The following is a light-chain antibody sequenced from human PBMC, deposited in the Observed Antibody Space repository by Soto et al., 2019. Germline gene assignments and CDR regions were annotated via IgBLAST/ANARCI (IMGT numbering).Light chain of an antibody. CDR3: QQRSNWPSIT. CDR1: QSVGSNY. V-gene: IGKV3-11*01. CDR2: DAS. Sequence: EIMMTQFPGTLSLSPGERATLSCRASQSVGSNYLAWYQQRPGQPPNLLISDASNRATGIPVRFSGSGSGTDFTLTISSLEAEDSAVYYCQQRSNWPSITFGQGTRLEIK. J-gene: IGKJ5*01.